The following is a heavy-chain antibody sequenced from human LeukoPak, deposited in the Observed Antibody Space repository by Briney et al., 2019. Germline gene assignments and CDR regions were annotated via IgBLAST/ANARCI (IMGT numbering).Heavy chain of an antibody. J-gene: IGHJ5*02. Sequence: ASVKVSCKASGYTFTGYYMHWVRQAPGQGLEWMGWINPNSGGTNYAQKFQGRVTMTRDTSISTAYMELSRLRSDDTAVYYCARSLRCGGSHNWFDPWGQGTLVTVSS. V-gene: IGHV1-2*02. CDR3: ARSLRCGGSHNWFDP. D-gene: IGHD2-15*01. CDR1: GYTFTGYY. CDR2: INPNSGGT.